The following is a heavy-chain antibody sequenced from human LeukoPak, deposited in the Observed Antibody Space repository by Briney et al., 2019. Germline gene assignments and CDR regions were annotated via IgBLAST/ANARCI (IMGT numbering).Heavy chain of an antibody. V-gene: IGHV3-30*18. Sequence: GGSLRLSCAASGFRFSDYDIHWVRQAPGKGLEWVAGISYDGSYKSYAESVKGRLISSRDNSKNTLYLQMNSLRAEDTAVYYCAKDGGLRLGELSYPVHFDYWGQGTLVTVSS. CDR1: GFRFSDYD. CDR2: ISYDGSYK. CDR3: AKDGGLRLGELSYPVHFDY. D-gene: IGHD3-16*02. J-gene: IGHJ4*02.